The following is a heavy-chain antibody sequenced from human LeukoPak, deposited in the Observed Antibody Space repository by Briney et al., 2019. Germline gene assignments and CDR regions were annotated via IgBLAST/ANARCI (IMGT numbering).Heavy chain of an antibody. CDR3: ARAGYSGYAMDYYYGMDV. Sequence: SQTLSLTCAISGDSVSSNSAAWNWIRQSPSRGLEWLGRTYYRSKWYNDYAVSVTSRISINPDTSKNQLSLQLNSVTPEDTAVYYCARAGYSGYAMDYYYGMDVWGQGTTVTVSS. D-gene: IGHD5-12*01. CDR1: GDSVSSNSAA. J-gene: IGHJ6*02. V-gene: IGHV6-1*01. CDR2: TYYRSKWYN.